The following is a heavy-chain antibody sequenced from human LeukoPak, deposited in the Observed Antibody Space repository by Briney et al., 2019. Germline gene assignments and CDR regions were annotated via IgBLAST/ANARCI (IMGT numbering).Heavy chain of an antibody. J-gene: IGHJ4*02. D-gene: IGHD5-12*01. CDR2: IYHSGST. CDR1: GGSVSSGSYY. V-gene: IGHV4-30-2*01. Sequence: SETLSLTCTVSGGSVSSGSYYWSWIRQPPGKGLEWIGYIYHSGSTYYNPSLKSRVTISVDRSKNQFSLKLSSVTAADTAVYYCASSGYDHDYWGQGTLVTVSS. CDR3: ASSGYDHDY.